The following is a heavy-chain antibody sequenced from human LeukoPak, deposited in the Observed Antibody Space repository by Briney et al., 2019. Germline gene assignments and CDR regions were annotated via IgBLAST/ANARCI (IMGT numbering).Heavy chain of an antibody. Sequence: PGGSLRLSCAASRFTFSSYWMHWVRQAPGKGLVWVSRLNSDASTTTYADSVKGRFTISRDNAKNTLYLQMNSLRAEDTAVYYCVRSLLGSEDYWGQGTLGTGSS. J-gene: IGHJ4*02. CDR3: VRSLLGSEDY. CDR2: LNSDASTT. CDR1: RFTFSSYW. V-gene: IGHV3-74*01.